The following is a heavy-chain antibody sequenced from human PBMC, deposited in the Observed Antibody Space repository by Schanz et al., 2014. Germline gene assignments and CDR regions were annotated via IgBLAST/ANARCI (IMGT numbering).Heavy chain of an antibody. V-gene: IGHV3-23*04. CDR3: AKEVGATLFHWFDP. CDR1: GFSFSSYG. Sequence: EVQVVESGGGLVQPGGSLRLSCAASGFSFSSYGMSWVRQAPGKGLEWVSAISGSGGSTYYADSVKGRFTISRDNSKNTLYLQLNSLRAEDTAVYYCAKEVGATLFHWFDPWGQGTLVTVSS. CDR2: ISGSGGST. D-gene: IGHD1-26*01. J-gene: IGHJ5*02.